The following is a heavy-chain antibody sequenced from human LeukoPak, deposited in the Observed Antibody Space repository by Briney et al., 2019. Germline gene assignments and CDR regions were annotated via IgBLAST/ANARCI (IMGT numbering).Heavy chain of an antibody. V-gene: IGHV1-2*02. CDR3: ARVHLERYYYYYGMDV. CDR1: GYTFTGYY. D-gene: IGHD1-1*01. CDR2: INPNSGGT. J-gene: IGHJ6*02. Sequence: AASVKVSCKASGYTFTGYYMHWVRQAPGQGLEWMGWINPNSGGTNYAQKFQGRVTMTRDTSISTAYMELSRLRSDDTAVYYCARVHLERYYYYYGMDVWGQGTTVTVSS.